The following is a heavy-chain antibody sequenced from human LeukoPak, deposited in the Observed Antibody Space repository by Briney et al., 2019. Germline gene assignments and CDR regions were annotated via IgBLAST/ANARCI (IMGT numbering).Heavy chain of an antibody. D-gene: IGHD5-24*01. J-gene: IGHJ4*02. CDR2: VNPNNGAT. V-gene: IGHV1-2*02. CDR3: ARDYGEAATITAFRTYYYFDH. Sequence: ASVKVSCKASGYRFTDYYMHWVRQAPGQELEWMGWVNPNNGATNYAQKFQGRVTMTRGTSISTVYMDLTSLRSDDSAIYYCARDYGEAATITAFRTYYYFDHWGQGTLVTVSS. CDR1: GYRFTDYY.